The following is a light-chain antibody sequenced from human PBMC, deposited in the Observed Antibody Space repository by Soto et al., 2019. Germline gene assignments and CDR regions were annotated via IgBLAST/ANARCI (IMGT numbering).Light chain of an antibody. CDR2: DAS. Sequence: EIVMTQSPVTLSVSPGERATLSCRASQSVRSTYLAWYQQKPGQAPRLLIYDASNRATGIPARFSGSGSGTDFTLTISSLEPEDFAVYYCQQRSDWPLTFGGGTKVDIK. V-gene: IGKV3D-20*02. CDR3: QQRSDWPLT. CDR1: QSVRSTY. J-gene: IGKJ4*01.